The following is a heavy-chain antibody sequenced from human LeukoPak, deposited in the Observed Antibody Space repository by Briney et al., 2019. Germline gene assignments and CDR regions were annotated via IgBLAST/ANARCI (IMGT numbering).Heavy chain of an antibody. CDR3: ARDRCSGGSCYELGYFDY. CDR1: GYTFTSYG. Sequence: ASVKVTCQASGYTFTSYGISWVRQPPGQGLEWMGWISAYNGNTNYAQKLQGRVTMTTHTSTSTAYMELRSLRSDDTAVYYCARDRCSGGSCYELGYFDYWGQGTLVTVSS. J-gene: IGHJ4*02. V-gene: IGHV1-18*04. CDR2: ISAYNGNT. D-gene: IGHD2-15*01.